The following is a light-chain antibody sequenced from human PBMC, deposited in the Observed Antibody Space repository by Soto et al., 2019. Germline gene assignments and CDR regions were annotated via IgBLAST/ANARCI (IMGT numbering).Light chain of an antibody. J-gene: IGLJ1*01. CDR3: CSYAVRETFFV. CDR1: SNDVGAYDY. Sequence: QSLLTQPRSVSGSPGHSVIISCTGTSNDVGAYDYVSWYQQLPGKAPKLVIYDVSKRPSGVPARFSGSKSGNTASLTTSGLQAEDEADYFCCSYAVRETFFVFGIGTKVTVL. CDR2: DVS. V-gene: IGLV2-11*01.